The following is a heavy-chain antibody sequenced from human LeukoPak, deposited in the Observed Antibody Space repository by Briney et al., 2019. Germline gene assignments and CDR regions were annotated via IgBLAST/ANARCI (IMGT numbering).Heavy chain of an antibody. CDR1: GGSISSYY. J-gene: IGHJ4*02. D-gene: IGHD5-24*01. V-gene: IGHV4-59*12. CDR3: ARGIEEMATAYFDC. Sequence: SETLSLTCTVSGGSISSYYWSWIRQPPGKGLEWIGYIYYSGCTNYNPSLKSRVTISVDTSKNQFSLKLSSVTAADTAVYYCARGIEEMATAYFDCWGQGTLVTVSS. CDR2: IYYSGCT.